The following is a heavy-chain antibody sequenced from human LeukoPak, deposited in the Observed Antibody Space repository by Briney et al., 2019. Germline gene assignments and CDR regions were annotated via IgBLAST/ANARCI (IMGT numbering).Heavy chain of an antibody. Sequence: PSETLSLTCAVYGGSFSGYYWSWIRQPPGKGLEWIGEINHSGSTKYNPSLKGRVTILEDTSKHQFSLKLSSVTAADTAVYYCARHSEHGSGWSFNWFDPWGQGTLVTVSS. V-gene: IGHV4-34*01. CDR1: GGSFSGYY. J-gene: IGHJ5*02. CDR2: INHSGST. CDR3: ARHSEHGSGWSFNWFDP. D-gene: IGHD6-19*01.